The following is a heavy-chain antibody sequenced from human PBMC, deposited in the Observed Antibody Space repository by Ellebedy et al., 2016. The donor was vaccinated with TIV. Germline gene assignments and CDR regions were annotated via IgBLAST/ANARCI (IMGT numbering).Heavy chain of an antibody. V-gene: IGHV4-59*01. J-gene: IGHJ6*02. Sequence: PSETLSLTCTVSGGSISSYYWSWIRQPPGKGLEWIGYIYNSGSTNYNPSLKSRVTISVDTSKNQFSLKLRSVTAADTAVYYCARTNSNRDSYYYYGMDVWGQGTTVTVSS. CDR1: GGSISSYY. D-gene: IGHD4-11*01. CDR3: ARTNSNRDSYYYYGMDV. CDR2: IYNSGST.